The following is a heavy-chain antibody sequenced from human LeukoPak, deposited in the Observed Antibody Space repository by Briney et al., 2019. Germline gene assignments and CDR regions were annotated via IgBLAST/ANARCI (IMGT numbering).Heavy chain of an antibody. CDR3: AKNLFSVAVASFLH. CDR2: ISGSGGST. D-gene: IGHD6-19*01. V-gene: IGHV3-23*01. J-gene: IGHJ4*02. Sequence: GGSLRLSCAHCGVTFFSCYLNWLLQAPGKGLEWVSAISGSGGSTYYADSVRGRFTISTDNSKNTLHLQMNSLRAADTAVYYCAKNLFSVAVASFLHWGQGTLVTVSS. CDR1: GVTFFSCY.